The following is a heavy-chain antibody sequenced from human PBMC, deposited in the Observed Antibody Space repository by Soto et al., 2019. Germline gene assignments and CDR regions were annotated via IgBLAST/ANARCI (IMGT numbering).Heavy chain of an antibody. CDR1: GGSISSGGYY. J-gene: IGHJ3*02. V-gene: IGHV4-31*03. CDR3: ARDPSTIFGPEDDAFDI. D-gene: IGHD3-3*01. CDR2: IYYSGST. Sequence: QVQLQESGPGLVKPSQTLSLTCTVSGGSISSGGYYWSWIRQHPGKGLEWIGYIYYSGSTYYNPSLTGRVTISVDTSKNQFSLKLSSVTAADTAVYYCARDPSTIFGPEDDAFDIWGQGTMVTVSS.